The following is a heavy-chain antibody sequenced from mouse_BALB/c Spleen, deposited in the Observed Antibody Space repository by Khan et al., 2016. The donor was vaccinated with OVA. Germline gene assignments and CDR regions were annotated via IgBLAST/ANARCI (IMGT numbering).Heavy chain of an antibody. D-gene: IGHD2-1*01. J-gene: IGHJ3*01. CDR1: GYSFTTYW. V-gene: IGHV1-7*01. Sequence: QVQLKQSGAELAKPGASVKISCKASGYSFTTYWMHWVKQRPGQGLEWIGYINPSTGYPDYNQKFKDKATLTAAKSSSTAYMELSSLTSDDSAVYYWGRGGHYGAWFAYWGQGTLVTVSA. CDR3: GRGGHYGAWFAY. CDR2: INPSTGYP.